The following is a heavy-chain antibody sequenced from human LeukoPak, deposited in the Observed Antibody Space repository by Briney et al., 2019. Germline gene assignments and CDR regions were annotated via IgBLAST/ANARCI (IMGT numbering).Heavy chain of an antibody. CDR3: ARARDQDLSGSCAYFDY. J-gene: IGHJ4*02. D-gene: IGHD1-26*01. CDR1: GGTFSSYA. CDR2: IIPIFGTA. Sequence: SVKVSCKASGGTFSSYAISWVRQAPGQGLEWMGGIIPIFGTANYAQKFQGRVTITADESTSTAYMELSSLRSEDTAVYYCARARDQDLSGSCAYFDYWGQGTLVTVSS. V-gene: IGHV1-69*13.